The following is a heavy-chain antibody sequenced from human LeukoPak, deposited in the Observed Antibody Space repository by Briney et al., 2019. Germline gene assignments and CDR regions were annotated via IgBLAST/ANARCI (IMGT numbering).Heavy chain of an antibody. Sequence: WASVKVSCKASGYTFTSYGISWVRQAPGQGLEWMGGIIPIFGTANYAQKFQGRVTITADESTSTAYMELSSLRSEDTAVYYCARAGGLELRGFTHRNDKGAFDIWGQGTMVTVSS. CDR3: ARAGGLELRGFTHRNDKGAFDI. J-gene: IGHJ3*02. CDR1: GYTFTSYG. V-gene: IGHV1-69*13. D-gene: IGHD1-7*01. CDR2: IIPIFGTA.